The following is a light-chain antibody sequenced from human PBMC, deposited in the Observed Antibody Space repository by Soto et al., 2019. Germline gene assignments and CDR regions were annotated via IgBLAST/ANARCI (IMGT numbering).Light chain of an antibody. CDR1: QGIRNF. CDR2: AAS. Sequence: DIQMTQSPTSLSASLGDRVTITCRASQGIRNFVAWYQQKPGKAPKLLIYAASTLQSGVPSRFSGSGSGTDFTLTIKSLQPEDVATYSCQKYSSVPVFGPGTKVEIK. CDR3: QKYSSVPV. V-gene: IGKV1-27*01. J-gene: IGKJ3*01.